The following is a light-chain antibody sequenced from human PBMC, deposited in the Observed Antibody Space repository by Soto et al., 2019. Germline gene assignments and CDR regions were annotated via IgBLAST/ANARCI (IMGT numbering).Light chain of an antibody. J-gene: IGKJ5*01. V-gene: IGKV4-1*01. Sequence: DRVMTQSPDSLAVSLGERATINCKSSQSVLFSSNNKNYLAWYQQRPGQPPRLLIHDISTRATGVPARFRGSGSGTEVTLSISGLQSEDFSVYFCPQYKNRPFSFGQGTLLEVK. CDR1: QSVLFSSNNKNY. CDR2: DIS. CDR3: PQYKNRPFS.